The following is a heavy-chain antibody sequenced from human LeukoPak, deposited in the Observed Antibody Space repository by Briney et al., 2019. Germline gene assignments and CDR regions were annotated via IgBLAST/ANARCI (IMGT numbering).Heavy chain of an antibody. CDR1: GYTFTSYD. CDR2: MSPNSDNT. D-gene: IGHD4-23*01. V-gene: IGHV1-8*01. CDR3: ARDYGGSSGWFDP. J-gene: IGHJ5*02. Sequence: VASVKVPCKASGYTFTSYDINWVRQATGQGLEWMGWMSPNSDNTGYAQKFQGRVTFTRDTSISTAYMELRSLTSEDTAVYYCARDYGGSSGWFDPWGQGTLVTVSS.